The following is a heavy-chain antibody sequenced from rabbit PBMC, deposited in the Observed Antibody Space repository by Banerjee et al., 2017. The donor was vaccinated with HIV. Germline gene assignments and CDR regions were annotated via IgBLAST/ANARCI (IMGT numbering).Heavy chain of an antibody. J-gene: IGHJ4*01. V-gene: IGHV1S45*01. D-gene: IGHD7-1*01. CDR1: GFSFSGNYY. CDR3: AREPYAGYVGVGYGGFNL. CDR2: IYAGSSGST. Sequence: QEQLVESGGGLVQPEGSLTLTCTASGFSFSGNYYMSWVRQAPGKGLEWIACIYAGSSGSTYYANWAKGRFTISKTSSTTVTLQMTSLTAADTATYFCAREPYAGYVGVGYGGFNLWGPGTLVTVS.